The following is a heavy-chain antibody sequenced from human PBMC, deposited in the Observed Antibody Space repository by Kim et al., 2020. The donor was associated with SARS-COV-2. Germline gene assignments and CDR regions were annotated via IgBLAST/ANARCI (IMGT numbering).Heavy chain of an antibody. D-gene: IGHD3-10*01. CDR1: GFSFSSYS. CDR2: ISSSTSYK. CDR3: ARDRRFHGLDVVAFDI. Sequence: GGSLRLSCAASGFSFSSYSMNWVRQAPGTGLELVSSISSSTSYKYYADSVKGRFTTSSDNAKNSLYLQMISLRAEATAGYYCARDRRFHGLDVVAFDIWGAGRMVTVSS. V-gene: IGHV3-21*01. J-gene: IGHJ3*02.